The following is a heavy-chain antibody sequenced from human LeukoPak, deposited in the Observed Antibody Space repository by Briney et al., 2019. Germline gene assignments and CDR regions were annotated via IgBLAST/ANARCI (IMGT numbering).Heavy chain of an antibody. V-gene: IGHV1-69*06. D-gene: IGHD5-12*01. CDR2: IIPIFGTT. Sequence: ASVKVSCKASGGTFNSYAISWVRQAPGQGLEWMGGIIPIFGTTNYARKFRGRVTLTADKSTRTAYMELSSLRSEDTAVYYCARDGRGRGYSGYDPTPSTNWFDPWGQGTLVTVSS. CDR1: GGTFNSYA. CDR3: ARDGRGRGYSGYDPTPSTNWFDP. J-gene: IGHJ5*02.